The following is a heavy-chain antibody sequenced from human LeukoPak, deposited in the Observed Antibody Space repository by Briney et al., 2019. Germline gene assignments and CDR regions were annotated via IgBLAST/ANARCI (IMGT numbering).Heavy chain of an antibody. D-gene: IGHD3-10*01. CDR2: ISAYNGNT. V-gene: IGHV1-18*01. Sequence: GASVKVSCKASGYTFTSYGISWVRQAPGQGLEWMGWISAYNGNTNYAQKLQGRVTMTTDTSTSTAYMELRSLRSDDTAVYYCARRKVYYYGSGSQGGYIDYWGQGTLVTVSS. CDR1: GYTFTSYG. CDR3: ARRKVYYYGSGSQGGYIDY. J-gene: IGHJ4*02.